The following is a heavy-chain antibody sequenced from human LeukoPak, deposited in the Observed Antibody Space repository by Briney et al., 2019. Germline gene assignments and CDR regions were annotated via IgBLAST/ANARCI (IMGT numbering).Heavy chain of an antibody. D-gene: IGHD3-10*01. Sequence: PGASVKVSCKASGYTFTGYDINWVRQATGQGLEWMGWVNPNSGNTGYAQKFQGRVTMTRNTSISTAYMELSSLRTEDTAVYYCARSLTYYYGYAMDVWGQGTTVTVSS. CDR1: GYTFTGYD. CDR2: VNPNSGNT. CDR3: ARSLTYYYGYAMDV. J-gene: IGHJ6*02. V-gene: IGHV1-8*01.